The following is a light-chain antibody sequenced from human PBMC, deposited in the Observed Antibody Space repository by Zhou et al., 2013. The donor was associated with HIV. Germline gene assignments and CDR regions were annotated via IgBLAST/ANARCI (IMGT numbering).Light chain of an antibody. CDR1: QSVSSSY. CDR2: DAS. Sequence: ETLLTQSPGTLSLSPGEGATLSCRASQSVSSSYLAWYQQKPGQAPRLLIYDASIRPTGIPDRFSGSGSGADFTLTISRLEPEDFAVYYCQQYANSPPITFGQGHDWRLN. J-gene: IGKJ5*01. V-gene: IGKV3-20*01. CDR3: QQYANSPPIT.